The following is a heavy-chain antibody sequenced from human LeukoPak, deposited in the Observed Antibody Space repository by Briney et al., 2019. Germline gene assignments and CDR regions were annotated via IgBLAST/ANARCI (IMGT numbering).Heavy chain of an antibody. CDR2: INHSGST. J-gene: IGHJ4*02. V-gene: IGHV4-34*01. CDR3: ARGSRWFGVSDY. Sequence: PSETLSLTCAVYGGSFSGYYWSWIRQPPGKGLEWIGEINHSGSTNYNPSLKSRVTISVDTSKNQFSLKLSSVTAADTAVYYCARGSRWFGVSDYRGQGTLVTVSS. CDR1: GGSFSGYY. D-gene: IGHD3-10*01.